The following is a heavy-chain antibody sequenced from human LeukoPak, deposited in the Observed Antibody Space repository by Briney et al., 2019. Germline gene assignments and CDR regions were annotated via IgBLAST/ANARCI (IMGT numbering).Heavy chain of an antibody. D-gene: IGHD6-13*01. CDR3: ARDPSSSWFVYFDY. J-gene: IGHJ4*02. Sequence: GGSLRLSCAASGFTFSSYWMHWVRQAPGKGLVWVSRINSDGSSTSYADSVRGRFTISRDNAKNTLYLQMNSLRAEDTAVYYCARDPSSSWFVYFDYWGQGTLVTVSS. CDR2: INSDGSST. V-gene: IGHV3-74*01. CDR1: GFTFSSYW.